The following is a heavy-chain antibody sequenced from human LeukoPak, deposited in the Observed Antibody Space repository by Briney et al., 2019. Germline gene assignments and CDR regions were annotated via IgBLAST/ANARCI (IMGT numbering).Heavy chain of an antibody. D-gene: IGHD3-3*01. J-gene: IGHJ4*02. CDR2: INHSGST. V-gene: IGHV4-34*01. CDR1: GGSFSGYY. CDR3: ARADFGVVSYYFDY. Sequence: SETLSLTCAVYGGSFSGYYWSWIRQPPGKGLEWIGEINHSGSTNYNPSLKSRVTISVDTSKNQFSLKLSSVTAADTAVYYCARADFGVVSYYFDYWGQGTLVTVSS.